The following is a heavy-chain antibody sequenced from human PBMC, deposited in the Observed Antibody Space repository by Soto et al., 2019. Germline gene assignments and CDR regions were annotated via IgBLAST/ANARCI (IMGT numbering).Heavy chain of an antibody. J-gene: IGHJ6*02. V-gene: IGHV1-18*04. D-gene: IGHD1-1*01. CDR1: GYPFTTYG. Sequence: ASVKVSCKASGYPFTTYGITWVRQAPGQGLEWLGWISAYTDNTNYAQNLQGRVTMTTDTSTSTAYMELRSLRSDDTAVYYCARENWNYDYYYGMDVWGQGTTVTSP. CDR3: ARENWNYDYYYGMDV. CDR2: ISAYTDNT.